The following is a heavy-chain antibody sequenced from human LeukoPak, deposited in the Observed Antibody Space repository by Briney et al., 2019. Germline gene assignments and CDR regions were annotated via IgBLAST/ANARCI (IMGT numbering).Heavy chain of an antibody. D-gene: IGHD5-18*01. CDR2: IYYTGST. V-gene: IGHV4-59*08. CDR1: GGSISSYY. CDR3: AGVHRAGYSYGQYYFDY. J-gene: IGHJ4*02. Sequence: SETLSLTCTVSGGSISSYYWSWLRQPPGKGLEWIGYIYYTGSTNYNPSLKSRVTISVDTSKNQFSLKLSSVTAADTAVYYCAGVHRAGYSYGQYYFDYWGQGTLVTVSS.